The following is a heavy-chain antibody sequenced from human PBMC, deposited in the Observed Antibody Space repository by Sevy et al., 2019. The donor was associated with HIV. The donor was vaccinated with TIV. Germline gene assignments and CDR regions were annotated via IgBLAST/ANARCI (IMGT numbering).Heavy chain of an antibody. D-gene: IGHD3-22*01. Sequence: GGSLRLSCAASGFTFSVYSMNWVRQAPGKGLEWLSYIGSSGSTIAYADSVKGRFTISRDDSKNSLYLQLNSLRAEDTAIYYCARKYDSSGYFDYWGQGTLVTVSS. V-gene: IGHV3-48*01. J-gene: IGHJ4*02. CDR1: GFTFSVYS. CDR2: IGSSGSTI. CDR3: ARKYDSSGYFDY.